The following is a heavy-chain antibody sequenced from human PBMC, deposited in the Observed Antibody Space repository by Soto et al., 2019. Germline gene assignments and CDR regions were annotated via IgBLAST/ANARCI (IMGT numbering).Heavy chain of an antibody. Sequence: SETLSLTCTVSGGSISSYYWSWIRQPPGKGLEWIGYIYYSGNTNYNPSLKSRVTTSVDTSKNQFSLRLTSVTAEDTAVYYCARHEGNGNVWPLDYWGQGILVTVSS. CDR2: IYYSGNT. J-gene: IGHJ4*02. CDR3: ARHEGNGNVWPLDY. V-gene: IGHV4-59*08. D-gene: IGHD2-8*01. CDR1: GGSISSYY.